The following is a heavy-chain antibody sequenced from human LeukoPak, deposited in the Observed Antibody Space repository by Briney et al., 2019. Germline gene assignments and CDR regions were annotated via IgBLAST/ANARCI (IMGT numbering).Heavy chain of an antibody. J-gene: IGHJ6*02. CDR3: ARGRGPYYDILTGKYYYYGMDV. Sequence: SETLSLTCTVSGGSISSYYWSWIRQPAGKGLEWIGRIYTSGSTNYNPSLKSRVTMSVDTSKNQFSLKLSSVTAADTAVYYCARGRGPYYDILTGKYYYYGMDVWGQGTTVTVSS. CDR1: GGSISSYY. V-gene: IGHV4-4*07. CDR2: IYTSGST. D-gene: IGHD3-9*01.